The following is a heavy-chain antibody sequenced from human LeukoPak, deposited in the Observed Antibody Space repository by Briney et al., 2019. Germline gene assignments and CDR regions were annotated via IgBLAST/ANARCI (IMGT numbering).Heavy chain of an antibody. V-gene: IGHV4-38-2*02. CDR1: GYSISSGYY. J-gene: IGHJ4*02. D-gene: IGHD3-16*02. CDR2: IYHSGST. Sequence: SETLSLTCTVSGYSISSGYYWGWIRPPPGKGLEWIGSIYHSGSTYYNPSLKSRVTISVDTSKHQFSLKLSSVTAADTAVYYCARQKLMITFGGVIVYFDYWGQGTLVTVSS. CDR3: ARQKLMITFGGVIVYFDY.